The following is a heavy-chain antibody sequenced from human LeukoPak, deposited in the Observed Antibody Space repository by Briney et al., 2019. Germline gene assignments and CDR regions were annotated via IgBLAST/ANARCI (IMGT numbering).Heavy chain of an antibody. Sequence: SETLSLTCTVSGGSLSSYYWSLIRQPPGKGLEWVGYIYYSGSTNYNPSPTSLVTISVDTSKNQFSLKLSSVSAADTAVYYCARGGDYYDSSVLLDYWGQGTLVTVSS. J-gene: IGHJ4*02. CDR3: ARGGDYYDSSVLLDY. CDR2: IYYSGST. CDR1: GGSLSSYY. D-gene: IGHD3-22*01. V-gene: IGHV4-59*01.